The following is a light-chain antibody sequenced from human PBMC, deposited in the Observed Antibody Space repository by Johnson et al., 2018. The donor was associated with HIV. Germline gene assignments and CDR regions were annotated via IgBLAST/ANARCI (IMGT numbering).Light chain of an antibody. Sequence: QSVLTQPPSVSAAPGQKVTISCSGTSSNIAINYVSWYQQLPGTAPKLLIYENNKRPSEIPDRFSGSKSGTSATLGITGLQTGDEADYYCVTWDNSLSAYVLGTGTTVTVL. CDR3: VTWDNSLSAYV. J-gene: IGLJ1*01. V-gene: IGLV1-51*02. CDR2: ENN. CDR1: SSNIAINY.